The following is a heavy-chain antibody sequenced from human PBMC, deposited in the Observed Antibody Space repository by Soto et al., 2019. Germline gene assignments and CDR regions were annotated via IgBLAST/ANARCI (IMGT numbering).Heavy chain of an antibody. CDR2: INSDGSST. CDR3: AREEEPSGSYPYYYGMDV. CDR1: GFTFSSYW. Sequence: GSLRLSCAASGFTFSSYWMHWVRQAPGKGLVWVSRINSDGSSTTYADSVKGRFTVSRDNAKNTLYLHMNSLRADDTAVYHCAREEEPSGSYPYYYGMDVWGQGTTVTVS. D-gene: IGHD1-26*01. J-gene: IGHJ6*02. V-gene: IGHV3-74*01.